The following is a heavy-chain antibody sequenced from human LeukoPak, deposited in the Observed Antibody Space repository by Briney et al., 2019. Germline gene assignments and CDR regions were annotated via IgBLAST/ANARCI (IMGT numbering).Heavy chain of an antibody. Sequence: SETLSLTCNVSGGSISSTSYYWGWIRQPPGKGLEWLGNIYYTGTTYYNPSLKSRVTISVDTSNNQFSLRLSSVTAADTAVYYCARWITMNPGDYYYYMDVWGKGTTVTVSS. J-gene: IGHJ6*03. CDR2: IYYTGTT. CDR1: GGSISSTSYY. CDR3: ARWITMNPGDYYYYMDV. V-gene: IGHV4-39*07. D-gene: IGHD3-22*01.